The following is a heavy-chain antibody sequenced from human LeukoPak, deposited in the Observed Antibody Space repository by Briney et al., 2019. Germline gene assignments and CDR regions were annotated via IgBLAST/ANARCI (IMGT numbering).Heavy chain of an antibody. CDR2: IYYSGST. V-gene: IGHV4-31*03. Sequence: SETLSLTCTVSGGSISSGGYYWSWIRQHPGKGLEWIGYIYYSGSTYYNPSLKSRVTISVDTSKNQFSLKLSSVTAADTAVYYCARSRGAYGAYCSGGSCYPNGGHWFDPWGQGTLITVSS. CDR1: GGSISSGGYY. J-gene: IGHJ5*02. D-gene: IGHD2-15*01. CDR3: ARSRGAYGAYCSGGSCYPNGGHWFDP.